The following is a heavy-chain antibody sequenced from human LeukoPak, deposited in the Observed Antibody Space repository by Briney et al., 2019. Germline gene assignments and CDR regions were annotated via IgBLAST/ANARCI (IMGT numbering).Heavy chain of an antibody. CDR2: IDPSDSYT. CDR1: GYSFTSYW. J-gene: IGHJ3*02. Sequence: GESLKISCKGSGYSFTSYWISWVRQMPGKGLEWMGRIDPSDSYTNFSPSFQGHVTISADKSISTAYLQWSSLKASDTAMYYCAREGQGTDAFDIWGQGTMVTVSS. CDR3: AREGQGTDAFDI. V-gene: IGHV5-10-1*01.